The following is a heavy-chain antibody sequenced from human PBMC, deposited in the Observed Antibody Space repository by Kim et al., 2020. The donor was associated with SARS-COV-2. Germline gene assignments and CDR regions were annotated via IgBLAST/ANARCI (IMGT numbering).Heavy chain of an antibody. CDR1: GFTFGSYG. D-gene: IGHD3-10*01. CDR2: ISYDGSNK. Sequence: GGSLRLSCAASGFTFGSYGMHWVRQAPGKGLEWVAVISYDGSNKYYADSVKGRFTISRDNSKNTLYLQMNSLRAEDTAVYYCAKGPQVRGVYYYGMDVWGQGTTVTVSS. V-gene: IGHV3-30*18. J-gene: IGHJ6*02. CDR3: AKGPQVRGVYYYGMDV.